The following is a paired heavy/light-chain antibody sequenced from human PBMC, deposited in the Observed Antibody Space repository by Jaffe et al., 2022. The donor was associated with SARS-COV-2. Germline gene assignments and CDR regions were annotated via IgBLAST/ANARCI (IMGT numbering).Heavy chain of an antibody. V-gene: IGHV3-30*18. CDR2: ISYDGNNK. CDR1: GFTFSSYG. D-gene: IGHD6-25*01. Sequence: QVRLVESGGGVVQPGRSLRLSCAASGFTFSSYGIHWVRQAPGKGLEWVAVISYDGNNKYYVDSVRGRFTISRDNSKNTLYLQMTSLRSEDTAVYYCAKRRGMSSDPRYYYGMDVWGPGTTVTVSS. J-gene: IGHJ6*02. CDR3: AKRRGMSSDPRYYYGMDV.
Light chain of an antibody. CDR3: SSYTSSTTLVV. CDR1: SGDVGGYNY. CDR2: DVT. J-gene: IGLJ2*01. V-gene: IGLV2-14*03. Sequence: QSALTQPASVSGSPGQSITISCTGTSGDVGGYNYVSWYQQHPGKAPKLIIYDVTNRPSGVSNRFSGSKSGNTASLTISGLQAEDEANYHCSSYTSSTTLVVFGGGTKLTVL.